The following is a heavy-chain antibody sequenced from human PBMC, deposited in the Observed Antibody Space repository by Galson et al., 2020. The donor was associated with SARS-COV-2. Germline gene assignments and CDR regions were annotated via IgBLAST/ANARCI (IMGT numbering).Heavy chain of an antibody. V-gene: IGHV4-34*01. CDR1: GGSFKNYY. Sequence: SETLSLTCAVYGGSFKNYYWTWIRQSPGKGLQWIGEINHRGSTNYDPSLQGRVAMSVDTSKNQFSLRLSSVTAAETAVYYCVRGAKERRIIVVVPYYYTYMDVWGGGTAVTVSS. CDR2: INHRGST. CDR3: VRGAKERRIIVVVPYYYTYMDV. D-gene: IGHD2-2*01. J-gene: IGHJ6*03.